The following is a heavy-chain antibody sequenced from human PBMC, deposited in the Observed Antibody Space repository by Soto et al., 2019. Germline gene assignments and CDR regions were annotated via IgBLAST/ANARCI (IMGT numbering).Heavy chain of an antibody. J-gene: IGHJ3*02. CDR1: GFTFSSYA. Sequence: GGSLRLSCAASGFTFSSYAMSWVRQAPGKGLEWVSAISGSGGSTYYADSVKGRFTISRDNSKNTLYLQMNSLRAEDTAVYYCAKDADGYVWGSYGDAFDIWGQGTMVTVSS. D-gene: IGHD3-16*01. CDR3: AKDADGYVWGSYGDAFDI. CDR2: ISGSGGST. V-gene: IGHV3-23*01.